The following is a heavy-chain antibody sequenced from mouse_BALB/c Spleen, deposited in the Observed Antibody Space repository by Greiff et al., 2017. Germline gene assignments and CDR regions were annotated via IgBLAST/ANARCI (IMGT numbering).Heavy chain of an antibody. D-gene: IGHD2-14*01. J-gene: IGHJ2*01. V-gene: IGHV14-3*02. CDR3: AGYRYDNFDY. CDR2: IVPANGNT. CDR1: GFNINDTY. Sequence: VQLQQSGAELVKPGASVKLSCTASGFNINDTYMHWVKQRPEQGLEWIGRIVPANGNTKYDPKFQGKATITADTSSNTAYLQLSSLTSEDTAVYYCAGYRYDNFDYWGQGTTLAVSA.